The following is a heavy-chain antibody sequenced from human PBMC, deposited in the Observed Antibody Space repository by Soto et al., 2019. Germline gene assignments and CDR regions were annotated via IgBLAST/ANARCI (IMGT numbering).Heavy chain of an antibody. D-gene: IGHD3-10*02. CDR3: ACYVNAWAPGAFDR. Sequence: SETLSLTCTVSGGSISSSSYYWGWIRQPPGKGLEWIGSIYYSGSTYYNPSLKSRVTISVDTSKNQFSLKLSSVTAADTAVYYCACYVNAWAPGAFDRRGQRKTVTVS. V-gene: IGHV4-39*01. CDR1: GGSISSSSYY. J-gene: IGHJ3*02. CDR2: IYYSGST.